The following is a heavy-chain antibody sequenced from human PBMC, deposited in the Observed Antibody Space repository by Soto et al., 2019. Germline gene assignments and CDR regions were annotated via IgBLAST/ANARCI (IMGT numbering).Heavy chain of an antibody. V-gene: IGHV4-59*01. D-gene: IGHD6-13*01. CDR1: GASIRSYY. CDR3: TRGDSSSWRPHFDY. J-gene: IGHJ4*02. Sequence: QVQLQESGPGLVRPSETLSLTCTVSGASIRSYYWSWIRQPPGKGLEWIGFIHHSGSTNYNPSLKRGLTMSVDTSKIPFSLKLSSVTAADTAVYYCTRGDSSSWRPHFDYWGQGTLVTVSS. CDR2: IHHSGST.